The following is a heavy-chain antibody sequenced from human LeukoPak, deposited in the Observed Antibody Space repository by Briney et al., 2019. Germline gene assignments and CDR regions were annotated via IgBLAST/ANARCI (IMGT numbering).Heavy chain of an antibody. CDR3: ARQAGGSSGYYKSPFDY. CDR2: INHSGST. V-gene: IGHV4-34*01. J-gene: IGHJ4*02. CDR1: GGSFSGYY. Sequence: SETLSLTCAVYGGSFSGYYWSWIRQPPGKGLEWIGEINHSGSTNYNPSLKSRVTISVDTSKNQFSLKLTSVTAADTAVYYCARQAGGSSGYYKSPFDYWGQGTLVTVSS. D-gene: IGHD3-3*01.